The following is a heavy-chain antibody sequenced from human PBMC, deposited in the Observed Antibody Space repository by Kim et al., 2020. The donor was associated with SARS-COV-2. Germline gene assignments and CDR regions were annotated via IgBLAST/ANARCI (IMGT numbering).Heavy chain of an antibody. V-gene: IGHV3-33*01. D-gene: IGHD6-6*01. J-gene: IGHJ4*02. CDR3: ARPTPTVAARAPFDY. Sequence: GGSLRLSCAASGFTFSSYGMHWVRQAPGKGLEWVAVIWYDGSNKYYADSVKGRFTISRDNSKNTLYLQMNSLRAEDTAVYYCARPTPTVAARAPFDYWGQGTLVTVSS. CDR2: IWYDGSNK. CDR1: GFTFSSYG.